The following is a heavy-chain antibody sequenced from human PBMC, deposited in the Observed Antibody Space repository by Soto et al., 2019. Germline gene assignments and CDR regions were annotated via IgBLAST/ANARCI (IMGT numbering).Heavy chain of an antibody. CDR3: ASARYDSSGYYYYDKGYYFDY. CDR1: GGTFSSYA. Sequence: QVQLVQSGAEVKKPGSSVKVSCKASGGTFSSYAISWVRQAPGQGLEWMGGIIPIFGTANYAQKFQGRVTITADESTSTAYMGLSSVRSEDTAVYYCASARYDSSGYYYYDKGYYFDYWGQGTLVTVSS. J-gene: IGHJ4*02. V-gene: IGHV1-69*01. CDR2: IIPIFGTA. D-gene: IGHD3-22*01.